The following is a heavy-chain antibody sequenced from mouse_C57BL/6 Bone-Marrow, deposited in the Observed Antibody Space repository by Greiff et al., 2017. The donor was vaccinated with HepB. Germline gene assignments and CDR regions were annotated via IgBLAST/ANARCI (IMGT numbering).Heavy chain of an antibody. CDR2: IDPSDSYT. V-gene: IGHV1-50*01. D-gene: IGHD2-4*01. J-gene: IGHJ3*01. CDR1: GYTFTSYW. Sequence: QVQLQQPGAELVKPGASVKLSCKASGYTFTSYWMQWVKQRPGQGLEWIGEIDPSDSYTNYNQKFKDKATLTADKSSSTVYMELSRLTSEDSAVYFCARHENYDYDPWFAYWGQGTLVTVSA. CDR3: ARHENYDYDPWFAY.